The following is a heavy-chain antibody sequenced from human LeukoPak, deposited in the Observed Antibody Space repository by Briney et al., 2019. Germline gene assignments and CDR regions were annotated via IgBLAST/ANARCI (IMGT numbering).Heavy chain of an antibody. J-gene: IGHJ4*02. V-gene: IGHV1-46*01. D-gene: IGHD3-10*01. CDR1: GYTFTIYY. CDR2: IDPSSGTT. Sequence: ASVKVSCKASGYTFTIYYMHWVRQAPGQGLEWMGIIDPSSGTTTYTQKFQGRVTMTKDTSTSTVYMELSSLRSEDTAVYYCARDTSNNGGLDYWGQGTLVTVSS. CDR3: ARDTSNNGGLDY.